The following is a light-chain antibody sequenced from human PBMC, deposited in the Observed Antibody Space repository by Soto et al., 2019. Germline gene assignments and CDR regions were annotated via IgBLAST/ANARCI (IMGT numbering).Light chain of an antibody. CDR1: SSDIGGYNY. CDR3: SSYTSGSTFYV. CDR2: DVS. Sequence: SALTQPASGSGSPGQSITISCTGTSSDIGGYNYVSWFQQHPGKAPKLMISDVSNRPSGVSNRFSGSKSGNTASLTISGLQAEDEADYYCSSYTSGSTFYVFGTGTKVTVL. V-gene: IGLV2-14*01. J-gene: IGLJ1*01.